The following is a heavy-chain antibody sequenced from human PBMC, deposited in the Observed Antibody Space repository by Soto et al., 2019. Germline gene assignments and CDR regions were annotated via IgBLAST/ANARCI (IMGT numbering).Heavy chain of an antibody. CDR2: IISSSSYI. V-gene: IGHV3-21*01. D-gene: IGHD3-16*02. CDR1: GFTFSSYS. CDR3: AASMRLGELSIFWYFDL. J-gene: IGHJ2*01. Sequence: GGSLSLSCAASGFTFSSYSMHWVRQAPGKGLEWVSYIISSSSYIYYADSVNGGFTISRDNAKNSLYMQMNSLRAEDTAVYYCAASMRLGELSIFWYFDLWGRGTLVTVSS.